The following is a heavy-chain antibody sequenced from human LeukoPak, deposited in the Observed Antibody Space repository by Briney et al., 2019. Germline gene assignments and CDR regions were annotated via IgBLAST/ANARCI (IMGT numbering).Heavy chain of an antibody. CDR1: GVTFTNYA. D-gene: IGHD2-15*01. CDR3: AKDELYQGYCSGGSCYPFDY. CDR2: ISISGGST. J-gene: IGHJ4*02. V-gene: IGHV3-23*01. Sequence: AGGSLRLSCAASGVTFTNYAMTWVRQAPGKGLEWVSGISISGGSTDYADSVKGRFTISRDNSKNTLYLQMNSLRAEDTAVYYCAKDELYQGYCSGGSCYPFDYWGQGTLVTVSS.